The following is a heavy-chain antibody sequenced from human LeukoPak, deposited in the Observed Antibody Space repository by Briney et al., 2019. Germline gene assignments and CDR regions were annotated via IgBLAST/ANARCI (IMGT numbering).Heavy chain of an antibody. CDR1: GYTFTGYY. J-gene: IGHJ5*02. CDR2: INPNSGGT. D-gene: IGHD3-22*01. Sequence: ASVKVSCKASGYTFTGYYMHWVRQAPGQGLEWMGWINPNSGGTNYAQKFQGRVTMTRDTSISTAYMELSRLRSDDTALYYCARARTTYYYDSSGYSSWGQGTLVTVSS. V-gene: IGHV1-2*02. CDR3: ARARTTYYYDSSGYSS.